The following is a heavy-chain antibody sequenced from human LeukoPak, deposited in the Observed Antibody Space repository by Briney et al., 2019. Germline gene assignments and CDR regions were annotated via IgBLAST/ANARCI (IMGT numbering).Heavy chain of an antibody. CDR1: GFSLSTSGVG. J-gene: IGHJ4*02. CDR2: IYSDDDK. CDR3: AQRLRYFDF. V-gene: IGHV2-5*02. Sequence: SGPTLVNPTPTPTLTCTFSGFSLSTSGVGVGWIRQPPGKALEWLALIYSDDDKRYSPSLRSRLTITKDTSKTQVVLTMTNMDPVDSGTYYCAQRLRYFDFWGQGTLVTVSS.